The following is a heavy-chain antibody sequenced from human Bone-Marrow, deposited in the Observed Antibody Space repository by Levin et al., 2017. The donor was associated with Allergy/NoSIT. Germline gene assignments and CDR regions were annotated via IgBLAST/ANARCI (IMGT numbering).Heavy chain of an antibody. CDR1: GFSFNNAW. J-gene: IGHJ6*02. V-gene: IGHV3-15*07. D-gene: IGHD2-8*01. CDR2: FKGKTDGGTT. CDR3: STVRYCTSGVCYARYYYYYGMDG. Sequence: SCAASGFSFNNAWINWVRQAPGKGLEWVGRFKGKTDGGTTDYAAPVKGRFTISRDDSKNMLYLQMNSLKTEDTAVYYCSTVRYCTSGVCYARYYYYYGMDGWGQGTTVTVSS.